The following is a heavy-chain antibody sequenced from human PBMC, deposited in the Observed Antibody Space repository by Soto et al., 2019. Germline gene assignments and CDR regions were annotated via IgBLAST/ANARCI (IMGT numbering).Heavy chain of an antibody. J-gene: IGHJ6*02. Sequence: QVQLVQSGAEVKKPGSSVKVSCKASGGTFSSYAISWVRQAPEQGLEWMGGIIPIFGTANYAQKFQGRVTITADDSTSTAYMELSSLRSEDTAVYYCSTIQVASDVHYYYYGMDVWGQGTTVTVSS. CDR1: GGTFSSYA. D-gene: IGHD2-2*01. CDR3: STIQVASDVHYYYYGMDV. CDR2: IIPIFGTA. V-gene: IGHV1-69*01.